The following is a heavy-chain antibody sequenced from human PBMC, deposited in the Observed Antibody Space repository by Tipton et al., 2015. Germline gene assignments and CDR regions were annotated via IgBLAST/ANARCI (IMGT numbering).Heavy chain of an antibody. D-gene: IGHD3-10*01. Sequence: SLRLSCAASGFTFSSYWMHWVRQPPGKGPVWVSRINTDGSSTNYADSVKGRFTISRDNAKKSLYLQMNSLSAEDTALYYCAKDIGSSGMHGMDVWGQGTTVTVSS. CDR3: AKDIGSSGMHGMDV. CDR2: INTDGSST. J-gene: IGHJ6*02. V-gene: IGHV3-74*01. CDR1: GFTFSSYW.